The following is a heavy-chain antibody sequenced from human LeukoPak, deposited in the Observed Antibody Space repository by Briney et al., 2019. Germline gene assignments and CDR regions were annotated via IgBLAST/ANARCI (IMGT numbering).Heavy chain of an antibody. D-gene: IGHD3-3*01. CDR2: ISPYNGNT. CDR3: ARIATSGDWQSGLTRFGVVRAGLWHFDL. J-gene: IGHJ2*01. CDR1: GYTFTRNE. Sequence: GASVKVSCKASGYTFTRNEISWVRQAPGQGLEWMGLISPYNGNTKYAQKFQGRVTMTTDASTSTVNMELRSLRSDDTAVYYCARIATSGDWQSGLTRFGVVRAGLWHFDLWGRGTLVTVSS. V-gene: IGHV1-18*01.